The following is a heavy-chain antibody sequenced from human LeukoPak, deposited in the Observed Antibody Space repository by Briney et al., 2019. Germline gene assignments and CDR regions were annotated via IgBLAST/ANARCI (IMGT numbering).Heavy chain of an antibody. V-gene: IGHV1-3*01. CDR3: ARAPYCTNGVCYRTGMDV. J-gene: IGHJ6*02. CDR2: INAGNGNT. CDR1: GYTFTSYA. D-gene: IGHD2-8*01. Sequence: ASVKVSCKASGYTFTSYAMHWVRQAPGQRLEWMGWINAGNGNTKYSQKFQGRVTITRDTSASTAYMELSGLRSEDTAVYYCARAPYCTNGVCYRTGMDVWGQGTTVTVSS.